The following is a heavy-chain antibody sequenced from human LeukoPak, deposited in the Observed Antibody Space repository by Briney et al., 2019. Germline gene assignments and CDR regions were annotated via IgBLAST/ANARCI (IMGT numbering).Heavy chain of an antibody. CDR2: IYHSVST. J-gene: IGHJ4*02. D-gene: IGHD3-3*01. CDR3: ARTRAFDFGVVIIFGGYYFDY. Sequence: SETLSLSCADSGDSISSGYYWGWIRQPPGKALEWIGGIYHSVSTYYNPSLKSRVTRSVDTSKNQFSLKLSSVTAADTAVYYCARTRAFDFGVVIIFGGYYFDYWGQGTLVTVSS. V-gene: IGHV4-38-2*01. CDR1: GDSISSGYY.